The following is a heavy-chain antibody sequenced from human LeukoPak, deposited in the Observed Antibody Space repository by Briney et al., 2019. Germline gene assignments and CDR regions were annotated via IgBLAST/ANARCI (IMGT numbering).Heavy chain of an antibody. CDR1: GGSISSYY. J-gene: IGHJ6*02. CDR2: FSYTGST. V-gene: IGHV4-59*08. CDR3: ARMRHFYDSSGYLGGDYYYYGLDV. D-gene: IGHD3-22*01. Sequence: PSETLSLTCTVSGGSISSYYWNWIRQPPGEGLEWIGDFSYTGSTNNNPSLKSRVTMSVDTSKNQFSLKLISVTAADTAVYYCARMRHFYDSSGYLGGDYYYYGLDVWGQGTTVTVSS.